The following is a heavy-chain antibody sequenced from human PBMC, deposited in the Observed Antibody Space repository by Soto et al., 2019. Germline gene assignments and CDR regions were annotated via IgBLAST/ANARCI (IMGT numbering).Heavy chain of an antibody. CDR3: AIIERATKHEGFDS. CDR2: IYPGDSDT. J-gene: IGHJ4*02. Sequence: GESLKISCKGSGDSFTNSWIGWVRQMPGKGLEWMGIIYPGDSDTKYSPSFRGQVTISADKSIRTAYLQWSSLKASDTAMYYCAIIERATKHEGFDSWGQGNLVPVSS. V-gene: IGHV5-51*01. D-gene: IGHD1-1*01. CDR1: GDSFTNSW.